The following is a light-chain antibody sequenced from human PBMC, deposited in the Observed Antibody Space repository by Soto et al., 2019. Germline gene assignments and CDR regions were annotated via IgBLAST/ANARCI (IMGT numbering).Light chain of an antibody. CDR2: GSS. CDR3: QQYNKWPYN. J-gene: IGKJ2*01. V-gene: IGKV3-15*01. Sequence: EIVMTQSPATLSVFPGERATLSSRASQSVSSELVWYQQKPGQAPRLLIYGSSTRATGIPARFSGSGSGTQFTLTISSLQSVDFAVYYCQQYNKWPYNFGQGTKLEIK. CDR1: QSVSSE.